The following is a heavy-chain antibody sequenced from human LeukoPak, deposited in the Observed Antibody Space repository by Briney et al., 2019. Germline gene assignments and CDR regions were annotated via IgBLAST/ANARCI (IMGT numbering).Heavy chain of an antibody. D-gene: IGHD1-1*01. Sequence: GGSLRLSCAASGYSFASFAMSWVRQAPGKGLEWVSGIGGSGDSRFYADSVAGRFAISSDISKNTVYLQMMSLTAEDTAIYYCAKTRYNWKSPHAFDVWGQGTMVTVSS. V-gene: IGHV3-23*01. CDR2: IGGSGDSR. J-gene: IGHJ3*01. CDR3: AKTRYNWKSPHAFDV. CDR1: GYSFASFA.